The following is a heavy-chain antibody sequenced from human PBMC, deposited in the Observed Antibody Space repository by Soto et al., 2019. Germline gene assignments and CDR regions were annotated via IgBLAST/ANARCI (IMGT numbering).Heavy chain of an antibody. D-gene: IGHD3-22*01. CDR2: IIPLFGKA. CDR3: ARDATLYDSTGYYYLY. V-gene: IGHV1-69*01. CDR1: GGTFSRYV. J-gene: IGHJ4*02. Sequence: QVQLVQSGAEVKKPGSSVKVSCKASGGTFSRYVISWVRQAPGQGLEWMGGIIPLFGKANYAQKFQGIVTITADESTSTAYMDLSSLRSDDTAVYYCARDATLYDSTGYYYLYWGQGPLVTVSS.